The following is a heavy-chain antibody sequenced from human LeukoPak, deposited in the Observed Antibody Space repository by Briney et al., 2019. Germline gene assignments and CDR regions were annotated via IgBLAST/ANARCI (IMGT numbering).Heavy chain of an antibody. D-gene: IGHD4-17*01. Sequence: SETLSLTCAVYGGSFSGYYWSWIRQPPGKGLEWIGSIYYSGSTYYNPSLKSRVTISVDTSKNQFSLKLSSVTAADTAVYYCARRVGTVTTPWFDPWGQGTLVTVSS. CDR1: GGSFSGYY. V-gene: IGHV4-34*01. CDR3: ARRVGTVTTPWFDP. CDR2: IYYSGST. J-gene: IGHJ5*02.